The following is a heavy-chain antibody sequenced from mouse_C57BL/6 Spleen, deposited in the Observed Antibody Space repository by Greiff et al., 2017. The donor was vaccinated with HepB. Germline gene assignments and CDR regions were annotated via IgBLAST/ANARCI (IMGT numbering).Heavy chain of an antibody. Sequence: VMLVESGPGLVAPSQSLSITCTVSGFSLTSYGVSWVRQPPGKGLEWLGVICGDGSTNYHSALISRLSISKDNSKSQVFLKLNSLQTDDTATYYCAKVPDSNYYYAMDYWGQGTSVTVSS. CDR3: AKVPDSNYYYAMDY. CDR1: GFSLTSYG. V-gene: IGHV2-3*01. J-gene: IGHJ4*01. CDR2: ICGDGST. D-gene: IGHD2-5*01.